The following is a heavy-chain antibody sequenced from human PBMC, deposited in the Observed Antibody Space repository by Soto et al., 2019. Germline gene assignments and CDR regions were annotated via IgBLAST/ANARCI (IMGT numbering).Heavy chain of an antibody. V-gene: IGHV1-18*01. D-gene: IGHD3-22*01. CDR2: ISAYNGNT. CDR1: GYTFTSYG. CDR3: ARAAITMIAVVIPENWFDP. J-gene: IGHJ5*02. Sequence: QVQLVQSGAEVKKPGASVKVSCKASGYTFTSYGISWVRQAPGQGLEWMGWISAYNGNTNYAQKLQGRVTMTTDTSTSTAYMELRSLRSDDTAVYYCARAAITMIAVVIPENWFDPWGQGTLVTVSS.